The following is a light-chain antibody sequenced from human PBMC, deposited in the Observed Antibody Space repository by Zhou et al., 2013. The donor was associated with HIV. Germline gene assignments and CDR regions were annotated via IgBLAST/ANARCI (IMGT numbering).Light chain of an antibody. CDR2: GAS. CDR3: QQYNNWPPMYT. CDR1: QSVNSN. V-gene: IGKV3D-15*01. J-gene: IGKJ2*01. Sequence: EIVMTQSPATLSVSPGERATLSCRASQSVNSNLAWYQLKPGQPPRLLIYGASTRATGIPARFSGSGSGTEFSLTISSMQSEDFAVYYCQQYNNWPPMYTFGQGTKLEIK.